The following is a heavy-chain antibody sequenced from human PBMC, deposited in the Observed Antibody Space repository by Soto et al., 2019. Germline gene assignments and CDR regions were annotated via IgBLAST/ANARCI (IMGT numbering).Heavy chain of an antibody. Sequence: GGSLRLSCAASGFTFSSYGMHWVRQAPGKGLEWVAVIWYDGSNKYYADSVKGRFTISRDNSKNTLYLQVNSLRAEDTAVYYCGRVRFLGVFITHRDAFDIGGKGTMVTVS. V-gene: IGHV3-33*01. J-gene: IGHJ3*02. D-gene: IGHD3-3*01. CDR3: GRVRFLGVFITHRDAFDI. CDR1: GFTFSSYG. CDR2: IWYDGSNK.